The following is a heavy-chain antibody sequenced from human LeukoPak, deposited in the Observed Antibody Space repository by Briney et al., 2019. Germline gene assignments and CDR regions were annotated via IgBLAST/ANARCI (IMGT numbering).Heavy chain of an antibody. CDR3: ARRRAVDYYDSSGYPDY. CDR2: IYYSGST. Sequence: SETLSLTCTVSSYSIRSGYYWGWIRQPPGKGLEWIGSIYYSGSTYYNPSLKSRVTISVDTSKNQFSLKLSSVTAADTAVYYCARRRAVDYYDSSGYPDYWGQGTLVTVSS. V-gene: IGHV4-38-2*02. J-gene: IGHJ4*02. D-gene: IGHD3-22*01. CDR1: SYSIRSGYY.